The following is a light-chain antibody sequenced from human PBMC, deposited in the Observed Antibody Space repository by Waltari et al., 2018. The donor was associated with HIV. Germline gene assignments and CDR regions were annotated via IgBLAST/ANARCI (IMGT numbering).Light chain of an antibody. CDR2: SAS. CDR3: QQYDSYPWT. J-gene: IGKJ1*01. Sequence: DIQMTQSPPSLFASLGDRVTITCRASPSVTSYLAWYQQKLGSSPNLLIYSASTLVTGVSSTFSASGSGTHFTLTITNLQPDDVATYFCQQYDSYPWTFGQGTRV. V-gene: IGKV1-5*03. CDR1: PSVTSY.